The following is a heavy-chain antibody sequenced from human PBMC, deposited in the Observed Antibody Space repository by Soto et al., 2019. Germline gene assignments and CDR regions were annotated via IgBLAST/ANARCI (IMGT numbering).Heavy chain of an antibody. J-gene: IGHJ4*02. CDR2: TYYRSKWFN. D-gene: IGHD3-16*01. CDR3: ARGDQGFDY. V-gene: IGHV6-1*01. Sequence: QALSLTSVISGDSVSSNSAACNLIRQSPSRGLEWLGRTYYRSKWFNNYALSVKSRITINPDTSKKQFSLRLNSVTPEDTAVYYCARGDQGFDYWGQGTLVTVSS. CDR1: GDSVSSNSAA.